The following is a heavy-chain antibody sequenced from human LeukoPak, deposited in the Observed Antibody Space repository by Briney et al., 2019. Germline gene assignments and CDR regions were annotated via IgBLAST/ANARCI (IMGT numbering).Heavy chain of an antibody. J-gene: IGHJ5*02. CDR2: ISGSGGST. CDR1: GFTFSSYA. V-gene: IGHV3-23*01. Sequence: GGSLRLSCAASGFTFSSYAMSWVRQAPGKGLEWVSAISGSGGSTYYADSVKGRFTISRDNSKNTLYLQMNSLRAEDTAVYCCAKDRYYYGSGSYHSSNWFDPWGQGTLVTVSS. D-gene: IGHD3-10*01. CDR3: AKDRYYYGSGSYHSSNWFDP.